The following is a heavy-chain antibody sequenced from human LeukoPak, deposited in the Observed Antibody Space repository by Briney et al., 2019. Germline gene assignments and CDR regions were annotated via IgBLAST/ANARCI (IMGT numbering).Heavy chain of an antibody. CDR2: IYYSGST. CDR3: ARWRYFDWLLKGNYGMDV. Sequence: TGGSLRLSCAASGLTFSAYGMSWIRQPPGKGLEWIGYIYYSGSTNYNPSLKSRVTISVDTSKNQFSLKLSSVTAADTAVYYCARWRYFDWLLKGNYGMDVWGQGTTVTVSS. J-gene: IGHJ6*02. D-gene: IGHD3-9*01. V-gene: IGHV4-59*01. CDR1: GLTFSAYG.